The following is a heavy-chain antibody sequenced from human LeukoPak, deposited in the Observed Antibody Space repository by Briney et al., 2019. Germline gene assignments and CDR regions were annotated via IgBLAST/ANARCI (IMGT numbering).Heavy chain of an antibody. D-gene: IGHD3-10*01. Sequence: GGSVRLSCPACVLTFSEYYMSWIRQAPARGRAWLSYISCSSAYTNNEASVKGRFTISRDKAKNSLYLKMNSLRAEDTAVYYCASISGSGSYYGPFDYWGQGTPVTVSS. CDR1: VLTFSEYY. J-gene: IGHJ4*02. V-gene: IGHV3-11*03. CDR3: ASISGSGSYYGPFDY. CDR2: ISCSSAYT.